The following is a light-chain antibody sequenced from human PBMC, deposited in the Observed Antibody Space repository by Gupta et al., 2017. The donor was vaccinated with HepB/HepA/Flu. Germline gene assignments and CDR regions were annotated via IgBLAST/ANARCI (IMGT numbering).Light chain of an antibody. CDR2: DAS. Sequence: EIVLTQSPATLSLSPGERSTLSCRASQSVSSYLAWYQQKPGQAPRLLIYDASNRATGIPARFSGSGSGTDFTLTIISLEPEDFSVYYCQPRSNWPLTFGGGTKVEIK. CDR3: QPRSNWPLT. CDR1: QSVSSY. V-gene: IGKV3-11*01. J-gene: IGKJ4*01.